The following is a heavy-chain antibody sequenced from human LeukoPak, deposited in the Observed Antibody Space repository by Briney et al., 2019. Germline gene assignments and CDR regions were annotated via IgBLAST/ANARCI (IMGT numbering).Heavy chain of an antibody. CDR2: ISASGGST. J-gene: IGHJ4*02. Sequence: GGSLRLSCAASGFTFSTYAMTWVRQAPGKGLEWVSGISASGGSTYYADSVKGRFTISRDNSRNTLYLRMLTLRAEDTAIYYCARGPEVPSATYYFDSWGQGALVTVSS. CDR3: ARGPEVPSATYYFDS. CDR1: GFTFSTYA. D-gene: IGHD2-2*01. V-gene: IGHV3-23*01.